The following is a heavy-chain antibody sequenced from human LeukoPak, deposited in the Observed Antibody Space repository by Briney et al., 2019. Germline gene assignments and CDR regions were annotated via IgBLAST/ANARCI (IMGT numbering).Heavy chain of an antibody. J-gene: IGHJ4*02. CDR3: ARYVVYGSGKYYFDY. D-gene: IGHD3-10*01. V-gene: IGHV4-39*01. CDR2: INYSGST. CDR1: GGSVSSTTYL. Sequence: PSETLSLTCTVSGGSVSSTTYLWSWMRRPPGKGLEWIASINYSGSTYYNPSLKSRVTISVDTSDNQFSLKLSSVTAADTAVYYCARYVVYGSGKYYFDYWGQGTLVTVSS.